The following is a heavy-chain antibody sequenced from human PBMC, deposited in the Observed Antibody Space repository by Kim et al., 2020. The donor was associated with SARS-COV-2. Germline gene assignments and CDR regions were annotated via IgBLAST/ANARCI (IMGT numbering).Heavy chain of an antibody. CDR3: AKPRGTRLFSYSSSWGDY. J-gene: IGHJ4*02. Sequence: GGSLRLSCAASGFTFSSYAMSWVRQAPGKGLEWVSAISGSGGSTYYADSVKGRFTISRDNSKNTLYLQMNSLRAEDTAVYYCAKPRGTRLFSYSSSWGDYWGQGPLVTVSS. CDR2: ISGSGGST. V-gene: IGHV3-23*01. D-gene: IGHD6-13*01. CDR1: GFTFSSYA.